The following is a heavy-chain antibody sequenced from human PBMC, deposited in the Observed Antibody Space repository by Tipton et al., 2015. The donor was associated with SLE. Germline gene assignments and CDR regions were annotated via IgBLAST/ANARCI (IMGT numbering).Heavy chain of an antibody. D-gene: IGHD3-3*01. J-gene: IGHJ4*02. CDR2: ISSSSSYI. CDR3: ARDGDYDFWSGYYTIPY. Sequence: GSLRLSCAASGFTFSSYSMNWVRQAPGKGLEWVSSISSSSSYIYYADSVKGRFTISRDNAKNSLYLQMNSLRAEDTAVYYCARDGDYDFWSGYYTIPYWGQGTLVTVSS. V-gene: IGHV3-21*01. CDR1: GFTFSSYS.